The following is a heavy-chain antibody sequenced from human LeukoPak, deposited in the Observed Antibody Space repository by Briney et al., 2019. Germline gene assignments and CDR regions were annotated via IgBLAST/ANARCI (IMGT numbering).Heavy chain of an antibody. D-gene: IGHD5-12*01. CDR3: ARVEYSGWNLEY. J-gene: IGHJ4*02. CDR2: INQGGSVQ. V-gene: IGHV3-7*01. CDR1: GFTFSSYS. Sequence: GGSLRLSCAASGFTFSSYSMSWVRQAPGKGLEWVANINQGGSVQYYMDSVKGRFTISRDDAKNSRYVQMNSLRDEDTAVYYCARVEYSGWNLEYWGQGTLVTVSS.